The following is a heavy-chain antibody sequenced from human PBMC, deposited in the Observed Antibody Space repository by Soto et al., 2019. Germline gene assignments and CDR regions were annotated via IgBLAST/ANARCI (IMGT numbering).Heavy chain of an antibody. J-gene: IGHJ4*02. D-gene: IGHD6-13*01. V-gene: IGHV1-3*05. CDR2: INAGNGNT. CDR1: GYTFTSYG. Sequence: QVQLVQSGAEEKKPGASVKVSCKASGYTFTSYGMNWVRQAPGQRLEWMGWINAGNGNTKYSQKFQGRVTITRDTSASTAYIELSSLRSDDTAVYYCARTPGGPGIAEYWGQGTLVTVSS. CDR3: ARTPGGPGIAEY.